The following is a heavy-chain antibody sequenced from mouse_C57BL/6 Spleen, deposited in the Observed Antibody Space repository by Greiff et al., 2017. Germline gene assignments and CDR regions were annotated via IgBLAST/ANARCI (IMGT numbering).Heavy chain of an antibody. J-gene: IGHJ3*01. CDR3: ARSEYYYGSSPSWFAY. V-gene: IGHV1-63*01. Sequence: QVQLQQSGAELVRPGTSVTMSCKASGYTFTNYWIGWAKQRPGHGLEWIGDIYPGGGYTNYNEQFKGKATLTADKSSSTAYMQFSSLTSEDSAIYYGARSEYYYGSSPSWFAYWGQGTLVTVSA. CDR2: IYPGGGYT. D-gene: IGHD1-1*01. CDR1: GYTFTNYW.